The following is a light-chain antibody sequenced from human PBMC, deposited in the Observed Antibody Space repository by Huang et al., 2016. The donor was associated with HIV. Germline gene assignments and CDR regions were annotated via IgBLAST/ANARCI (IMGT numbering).Light chain of an antibody. CDR3: QQYNSYPYT. Sequence: DIQMTQSPSTLSASVGDRVTITCRASQSISSWLGWYQQKPGKAPKLLIYKASSLESGVPSRFSGSVSGTEFTLTISSLQPDDLATYYCQQYNSYPYTFGQRTKLQIK. V-gene: IGKV1-5*03. CDR2: KAS. CDR1: QSISSW. J-gene: IGKJ2*01.